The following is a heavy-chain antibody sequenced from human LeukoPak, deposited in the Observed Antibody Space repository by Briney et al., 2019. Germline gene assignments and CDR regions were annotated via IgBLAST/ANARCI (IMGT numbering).Heavy chain of an antibody. D-gene: IGHD3-22*01. V-gene: IGHV4-59*01. CDR2: IYYSGST. CDR3: ARSDYYDSSGYFPDAFDI. CDR1: GGSISSYY. Sequence: SETLSLTCTVSGGSISSYYWSWIRQPPGKGLEWIGYIYYSGSTNYSPSLKSRVTISVDTSKNQFSLKLSSVTAADTAVYYCARSDYYDSSGYFPDAFDIWGQGTMVTVSS. J-gene: IGHJ3*02.